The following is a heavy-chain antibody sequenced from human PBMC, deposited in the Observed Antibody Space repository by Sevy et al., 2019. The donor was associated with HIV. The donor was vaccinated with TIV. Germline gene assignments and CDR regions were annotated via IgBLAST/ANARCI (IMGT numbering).Heavy chain of an antibody. Sequence: SETLSLTCTVSGGSISSSSYYWGWIRQPPGKGLEWIGSIYYSGSNYYNPSLKSRVTISVDTSKNQFSLKQSSVTAADTAVYYCARQLLVRGVISWFDPWGQGTLVTVSS. V-gene: IGHV4-39*01. CDR3: ARQLLVRGVISWFDP. CDR2: IYYSGSN. CDR1: GGSISSSSYY. J-gene: IGHJ5*02. D-gene: IGHD3-10*01.